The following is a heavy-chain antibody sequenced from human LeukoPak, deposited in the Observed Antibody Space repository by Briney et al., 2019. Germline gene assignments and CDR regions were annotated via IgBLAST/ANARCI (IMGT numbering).Heavy chain of an antibody. V-gene: IGHV1-69*05. J-gene: IGHJ6*03. CDR2: IIPIFVTA. D-gene: IGHD6-13*01. CDR3: ARVSWAAAGIASYYYYYMDV. Sequence: SVKVSCKASEGTFSSYAITWVRQAPGQGREWMGGIIPIFVTANYAQKFQGRVTITTDESTSTAYMKLSSLRYEDTAVYYCARVSWAAAGIASYYYYYMDVWGKGTTVTVSS. CDR1: EGTFSSYA.